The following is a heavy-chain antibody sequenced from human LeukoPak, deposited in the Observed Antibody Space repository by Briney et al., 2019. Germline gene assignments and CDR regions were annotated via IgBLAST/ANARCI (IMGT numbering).Heavy chain of an antibody. CDR2: TRNEANIYTT. D-gene: IGHD1-26*01. V-gene: IGHV3-72*01. CDR3: ASPVGATTVRAFDI. CDR1: GFIFSDHY. J-gene: IGHJ3*02. Sequence: GGSLRLSCAASGFIFSDHYMDWVRQAPGKGLEWVGRTRNEANIYTTKYAASVKGRFTISRDDSKNSLYLQMNSLRTEDTAVYYCASPVGATTVRAFDIWGQGTMVTVSS.